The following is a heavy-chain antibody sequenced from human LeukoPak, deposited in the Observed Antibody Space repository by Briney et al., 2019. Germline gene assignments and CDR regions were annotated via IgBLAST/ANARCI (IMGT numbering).Heavy chain of an antibody. V-gene: IGHV4-34*01. CDR2: IYHSGST. J-gene: IGHJ4*02. Sequence: SETLSLTRAVYGGSFSGYYWSWIRQPPGKGLEWIGSIYHSGSTYYNPSLKSRVTISVDTSKNQFSLKLSSVTAADTAVYYCARGRYDFWSGKGYWGQGTLVTVSS. CDR3: ARGRYDFWSGKGY. D-gene: IGHD3-3*01. CDR1: GGSFSGYY.